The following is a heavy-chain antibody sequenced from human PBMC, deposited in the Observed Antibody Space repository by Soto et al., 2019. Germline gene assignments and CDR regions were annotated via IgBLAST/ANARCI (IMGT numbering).Heavy chain of an antibody. CDR3: PRPSMVPVYHFDS. D-gene: IGHD3-10*01. V-gene: IGHV4-59*11. Sequence: PETLCLTCSVSGDSLKNRYWVWFRHSPGKGLEWIGNIYDSGSTNYSPALKSRVSMSVDTSKNLFSLKMNSVTAADTAFYYCPRPSMVPVYHFDSWCQCRVVT. CDR1: GDSLKNRY. CDR2: IYDSGST. J-gene: IGHJ4*02.